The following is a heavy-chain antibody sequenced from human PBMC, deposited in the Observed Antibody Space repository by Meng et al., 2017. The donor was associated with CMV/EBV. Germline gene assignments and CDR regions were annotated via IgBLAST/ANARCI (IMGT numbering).Heavy chain of an antibody. CDR1: GFTFSSYW. D-gene: IGHD6-19*01. V-gene: IGHV3-7*01. CDR3: ARDRTYSSGWYLSGDY. CDR2: IKQDGSEK. J-gene: IGHJ4*02. Sequence: GESLKISCAVSGFTFSSYWMSWVRQAPGKGLEWVANIKQDGSEKYYVDSVKGRFTISRDNAKNSLYLQMNSLRAEDTAVYYCARDRTYSSGWYLSGDYWGQGTLVTVSS.